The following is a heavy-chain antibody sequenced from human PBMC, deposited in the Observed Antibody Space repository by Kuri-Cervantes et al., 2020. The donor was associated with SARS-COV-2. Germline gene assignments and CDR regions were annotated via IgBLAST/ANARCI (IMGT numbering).Heavy chain of an antibody. V-gene: IGHV3-74*01. J-gene: IGHJ6*02. CDR1: GFTFSSYW. D-gene: IGHD2-2*01. CDR2: INSDGSST. CDR3: ARDGGPRYCSSTSCYLRYYYGMDV. Sequence: GESLKISCAASGFTFSSYWMHWVRQAPGKGLVWVSRINSDGSSTSYADSVKGRFTISRDNAKNSLYLQMNSLRAEDTAVYYCARDGGPRYCSSTSCYLRYYYGMDVWGQGTTVTVSS.